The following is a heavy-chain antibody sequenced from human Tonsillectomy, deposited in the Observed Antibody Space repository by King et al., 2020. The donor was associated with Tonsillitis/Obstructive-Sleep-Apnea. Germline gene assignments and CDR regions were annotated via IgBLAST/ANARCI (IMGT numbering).Heavy chain of an antibody. CDR1: GGSLSTYY. CDR3: ARGYYYYYMDV. V-gene: IGHV4-59*01. J-gene: IGHJ6*03. CDR2: ISYIGRT. Sequence: VQLQESGTGLVKPSETLSLTCTVSGGSLSTYYWSWIRQPRGKGLEWFGYISYIGRTNYNPTLKSRVTISVDTSKTQFSLKPSSVTAADTAVYYCARGYYYYYMDVWGKGTTVTVSS.